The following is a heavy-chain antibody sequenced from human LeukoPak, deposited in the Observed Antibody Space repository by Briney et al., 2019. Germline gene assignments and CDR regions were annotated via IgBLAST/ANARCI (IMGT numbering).Heavy chain of an antibody. D-gene: IGHD3-22*01. Sequence: GASVKVSCKASGGTFSSYAISWVRQAPGQGLEWMGGIIPIFGTANYAQKFQGRVTITTDTSTSTAYMELRSLRSDDTAVYYCAREKYYYDSSGYYWGGFDYWGQGTLVTVSS. J-gene: IGHJ4*02. CDR2: IIPIFGTA. V-gene: IGHV1-69*05. CDR1: GGTFSSYA. CDR3: AREKYYYDSSGYYWGGFDY.